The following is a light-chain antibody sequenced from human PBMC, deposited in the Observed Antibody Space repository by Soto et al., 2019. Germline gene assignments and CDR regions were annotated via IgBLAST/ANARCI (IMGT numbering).Light chain of an antibody. J-gene: IGLJ3*02. CDR1: SSNIGAGYD. CDR3: QSYDSSLSGPWV. Sequence: QPVLTQPPSVSGAPGQRVTISCTGSSSNIGAGYDVHWYQQLPGTAPKLLIYGNSNRPSGVPDRFSGSKSGTSASLAITGLQAEDEADYYCQSYDSSLSGPWVFGGGTQLTVL. CDR2: GNS. V-gene: IGLV1-40*01.